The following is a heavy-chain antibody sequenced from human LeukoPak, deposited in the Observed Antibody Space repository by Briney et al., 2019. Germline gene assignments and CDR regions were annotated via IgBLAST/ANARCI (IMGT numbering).Heavy chain of an antibody. Sequence: SETLSLTCTVPGGSISSYYWSWIRQRPGKGLEWIGYFYYSGSTYYNPSLKSRVTISVDTSKNQFSLKLSSVTAADTAVYYCARSPYYDSWSAPDWFDPWGQGTLVTVSS. CDR2: FYYSGST. D-gene: IGHD3-3*01. CDR3: ARSPYYDSWSAPDWFDP. V-gene: IGHV4-59*12. J-gene: IGHJ5*02. CDR1: GGSISSYY.